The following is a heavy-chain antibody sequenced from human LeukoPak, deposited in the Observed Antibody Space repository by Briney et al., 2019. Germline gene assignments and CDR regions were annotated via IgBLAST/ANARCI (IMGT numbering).Heavy chain of an antibody. CDR2: INSDGSST. D-gene: IGHD4-17*01. Sequence: GGSLRLSCAASGFTFSNYWMHWVRQAPGKGLVWVSRINSDGSSTTSADSVKGRFTISRDNAKNTLYLQMSRLRAEDTAVYYCAKGGATVIDYWGQGTLVTVSS. CDR3: AKGGATVIDY. J-gene: IGHJ4*02. CDR1: GFTFSNYW. V-gene: IGHV3-74*01.